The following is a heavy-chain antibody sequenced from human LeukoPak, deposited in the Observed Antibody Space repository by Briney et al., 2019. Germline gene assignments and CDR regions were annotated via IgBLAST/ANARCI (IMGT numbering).Heavy chain of an antibody. V-gene: IGHV1-2*02. D-gene: IGHD1-14*01. J-gene: IGHJ3*02. CDR3: ASNRVPDAFGI. Sequence: ASVKVSCKASGYTFTSYDINWVRQAPGQGLEWMGWINPNSGGTNYAQKFQGRVTMTRDTSISTAYMELSRLRSDDTAVYYCASNRVPDAFGIWGQGTMVTVSS. CDR1: GYTFTSYD. CDR2: INPNSGGT.